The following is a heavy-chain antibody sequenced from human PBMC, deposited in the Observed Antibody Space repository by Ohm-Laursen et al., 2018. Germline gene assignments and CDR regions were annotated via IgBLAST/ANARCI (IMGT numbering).Heavy chain of an antibody. Sequence: TLSLTCTVSGGSISSVGYYWTWIRQHPGKGLEWIGCIYYSGNTYYNPSLKSRVTIPVDTSKNQFSLKLSSVTAADTAVYYCARGFGGYSSSWYRNWGQGTLVTVSS. CDR3: ARGFGGYSSSWYRN. CDR1: GGSISSVGYY. V-gene: IGHV4-31*03. CDR2: IYYSGNT. J-gene: IGHJ4*02. D-gene: IGHD6-13*01.